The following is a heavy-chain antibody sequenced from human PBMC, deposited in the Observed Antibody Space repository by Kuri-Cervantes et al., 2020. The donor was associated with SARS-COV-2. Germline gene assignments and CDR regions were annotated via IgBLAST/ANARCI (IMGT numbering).Heavy chain of an antibody. CDR2: IKQDGSEK. Sequence: LSLTCAASGFTFSSYWMSWVRQAPGKGLGWVANIKQDGSEKYYVDSVKGRFTISRDNAKNSLYLQMNSLRAEDTAVYYCARGRFRDYWGQGTLVTVSS. V-gene: IGHV3-7*01. CDR3: ARGRFRDY. CDR1: GFTFSSYW. D-gene: IGHD2-21*01. J-gene: IGHJ4*02.